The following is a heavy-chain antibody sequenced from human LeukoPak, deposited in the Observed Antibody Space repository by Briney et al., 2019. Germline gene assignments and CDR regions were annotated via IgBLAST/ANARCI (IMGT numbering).Heavy chain of an antibody. D-gene: IGHD1-20*01. CDR3: ARDLYNCMDV. CDR2: IRNKRNSYTT. J-gene: IGHJ6*02. Sequence: GGSLRLSCAASGFAFSDLYMDWVRQAPGKGLEWVGRIRNKRNSYTTEYAASVKGRFTISRDDSKNSLYLQMNSLKTEDTAVYYCARDLYNCMDVRGQGTTVTVSS. CDR1: GFAFSDLY. V-gene: IGHV3-72*01.